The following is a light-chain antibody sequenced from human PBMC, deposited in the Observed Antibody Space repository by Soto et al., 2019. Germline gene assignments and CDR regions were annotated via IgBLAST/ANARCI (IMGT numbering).Light chain of an antibody. CDR2: KAS. V-gene: IGKV1-5*03. CDR3: QHYNSYSEA. J-gene: IGKJ1*01. CDR1: QTISSW. Sequence: DTQMTQSPSTLSGSVGDRVTITCRASQTISSWLAWYQQKPGKAPKLLIYKASTLKSGVPSSFSGSGSGTEFTLTISSLQPDDFATYYCQHYNSYSEAFGQGTKVDIK.